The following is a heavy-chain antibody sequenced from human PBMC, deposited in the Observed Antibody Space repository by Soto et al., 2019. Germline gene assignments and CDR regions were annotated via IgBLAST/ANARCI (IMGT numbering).Heavy chain of an antibody. J-gene: IGHJ4*02. CDR3: ARDCGAYDIDY. D-gene: IGHD3-9*01. V-gene: IGHV3-74*01. CDR2: INTDGSST. CDR1: GFTFTSYW. Sequence: EVQLVESGGGLVQPGGSLRLSCAASGFTFTSYWMHWVRQAPGKGLVLVSRINTDGSSTNYADSVKGRFTISRDNAKHTLYLQMNSLRAEDTAVYYCARDCGAYDIDYWCQGTPVTVSS.